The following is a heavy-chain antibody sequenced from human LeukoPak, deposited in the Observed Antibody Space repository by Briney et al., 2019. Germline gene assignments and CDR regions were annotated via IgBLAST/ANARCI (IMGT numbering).Heavy chain of an antibody. Sequence: TSVKVSCKASGFTFTSSAMQWVRQARGQRLEWIGWIVVGSGNTNYAQKFQERVTITRDMSTSTAYMELSSLRSEDTAVYYCAKAVGATRGYYYSGMGVWGQGTTVTVSS. D-gene: IGHD1-26*01. CDR3: AKAVGATRGYYYSGMGV. CDR2: IVVGSGNT. J-gene: IGHJ6*02. CDR1: GFTFTSSA. V-gene: IGHV1-58*02.